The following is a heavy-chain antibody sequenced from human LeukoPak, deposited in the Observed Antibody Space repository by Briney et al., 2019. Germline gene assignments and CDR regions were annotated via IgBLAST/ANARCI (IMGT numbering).Heavy chain of an antibody. D-gene: IGHD6-19*01. CDR1: GYSFTNYW. Sequence: GESLKISCKGSGYSFTNYWIGWVRQMPGKGLEWMGRIYPGDSDTRYSPPFQGQATISADKSISTAYLQWSSLKASNTATYYCARHDSSGDYWGQGTLVTVSS. J-gene: IGHJ4*02. CDR2: IYPGDSDT. CDR3: ARHDSSGDY. V-gene: IGHV5-51*01.